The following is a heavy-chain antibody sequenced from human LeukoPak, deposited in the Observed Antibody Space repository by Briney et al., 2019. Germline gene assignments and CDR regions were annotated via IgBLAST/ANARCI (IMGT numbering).Heavy chain of an antibody. V-gene: IGHV4-61*02. J-gene: IGHJ4*02. Sequence: PSQTLSLTCTVSGGSISSGSYYWSWIRQPAGKGLEWIGRIYTSGSTNYNPSLKSRVTISVDTSKNQFSLKLSSVTAADTAVYYCARTRHSYGYLRYWGQGTLVTVSS. CDR1: GGSISSGSYY. CDR3: ARTRHSYGYLRY. CDR2: IYTSGST. D-gene: IGHD5-18*01.